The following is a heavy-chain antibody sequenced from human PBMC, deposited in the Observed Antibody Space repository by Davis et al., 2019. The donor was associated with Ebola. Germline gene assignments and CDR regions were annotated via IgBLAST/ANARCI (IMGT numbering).Heavy chain of an antibody. V-gene: IGHV1-2*04. J-gene: IGHJ4*02. CDR3: ARISAQLVDY. CDR2: INPNSGGT. D-gene: IGHD2-2*01. CDR1: GYTFTGYY. Sequence: ASVKVSCKASGYTFTGYYMHWVRQAPGQGLEWMGWINPNSGGTNYAQKFQGWVTMTRDTSISTAYMELSSLRSEDTAVYYCARISAQLVDYWGQGTLVTVSS.